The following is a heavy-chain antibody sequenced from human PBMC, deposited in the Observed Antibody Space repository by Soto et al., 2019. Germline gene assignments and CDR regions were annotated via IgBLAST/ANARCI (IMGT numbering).Heavy chain of an antibody. CDR2: IWYDGSNK. CDR3: AISCSSWYKDYYYDGMDV. Sequence: GGSLRLSCAASGFTFSSYGMHWVRQAPGKGLEWVAVIWYDGSNKYYADSVKGRFTISRDNSKNTLYLQMNSLRAEDTAVYYCAISCSSWYKDYYYDGMDVWGQGSTVTVSS. V-gene: IGHV3-33*01. CDR1: GFTFSSYG. J-gene: IGHJ6*02. D-gene: IGHD6-13*01.